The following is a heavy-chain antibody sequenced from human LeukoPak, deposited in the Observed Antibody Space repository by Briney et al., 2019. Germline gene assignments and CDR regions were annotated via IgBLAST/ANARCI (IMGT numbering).Heavy chain of an antibody. CDR1: GYTFSSYA. Sequence: RASVKVSCKASGYTFSSYAMHWVRQAPGQRLEWMGWINAGNGNTKYAQKFQDRITFTSDTSASTAYMELSSLRSEDTAVYYCAIHCSSRIRSRSYYFDYWGQGTLVTVSS. CDR2: INAGNGNT. CDR3: AIHCSSRIRSRSYYFDY. D-gene: IGHD2-2*01. V-gene: IGHV1-3*01. J-gene: IGHJ4*02.